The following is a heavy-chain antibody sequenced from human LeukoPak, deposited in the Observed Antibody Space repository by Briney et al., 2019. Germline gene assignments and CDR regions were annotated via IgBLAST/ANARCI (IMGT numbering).Heavy chain of an antibody. Sequence: GGSLRLSCAASGFTFSSYGMHWVRQAPGKGLEWVSYISSSGSDIYYADSVKGRFTISKDNAKNSLYLHMNSLRAEDTAVYYCARDYGGSSPFDYWGQGTLVTVSS. V-gene: IGHV3-21*05. CDR3: ARDYGGSSPFDY. CDR1: GFTFSSYG. J-gene: IGHJ4*02. CDR2: ISSSGSDI. D-gene: IGHD4-23*01.